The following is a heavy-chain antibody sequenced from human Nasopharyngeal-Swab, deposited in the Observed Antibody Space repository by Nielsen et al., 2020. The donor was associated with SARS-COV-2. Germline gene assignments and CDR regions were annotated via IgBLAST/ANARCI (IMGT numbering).Heavy chain of an antibody. CDR1: GFTVTSNY. J-gene: IGHJ3*02. CDR2: IKQDGSEK. V-gene: IGHV3-7*05. Sequence: GESLKISCAASGFTVTSNYMSWVRQAPGKGLEWVANIKQDGSEKYYVDSVKGRFTISRDNAKNSLYLQMNSLRAEDTAVYYCARDSGSYLTISDAFDIWGQGTMVTVSS. CDR3: ARDSGSYLTISDAFDI. D-gene: IGHD1-26*01.